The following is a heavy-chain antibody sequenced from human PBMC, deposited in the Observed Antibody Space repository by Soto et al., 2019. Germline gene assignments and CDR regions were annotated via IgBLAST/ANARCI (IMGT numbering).Heavy chain of an antibody. Sequence: PSETLSLTCTVSGGSISSGGYYWSWIRQHPGKGLEWIGYIYYSGSTYYNPSLKSRVTISVDTSKNQFSLKLSSVTAADTAVYYCAREIYYYDSSGYYSSDWGQGTLVTVSS. CDR3: AREIYYYDSSGYYSSD. V-gene: IGHV4-31*03. CDR2: IYYSGST. CDR1: GGSISSGGYY. J-gene: IGHJ4*02. D-gene: IGHD3-22*01.